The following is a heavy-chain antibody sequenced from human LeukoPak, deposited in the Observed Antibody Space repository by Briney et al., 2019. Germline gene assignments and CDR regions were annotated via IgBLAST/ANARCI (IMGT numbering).Heavy chain of an antibody. Sequence: GGSVRLSCAASGFPFDDYAMHWVRQAPGKGLEWVSGISWNSGSIGYADSVKGRFTISRDNAKNSLYLQMNSLRAEDTALYYCAKDIRDSSSWYGFASFDYWGQGTLVTVSS. V-gene: IGHV3-9*01. J-gene: IGHJ4*02. CDR1: GFPFDDYA. CDR3: AKDIRDSSSWYGFASFDY. D-gene: IGHD6-13*01. CDR2: ISWNSGSI.